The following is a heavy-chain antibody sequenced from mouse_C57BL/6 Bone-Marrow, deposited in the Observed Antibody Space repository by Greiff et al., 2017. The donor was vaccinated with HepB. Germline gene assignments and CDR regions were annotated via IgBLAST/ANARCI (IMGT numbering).Heavy chain of an antibody. CDR2: IRNKANGYTT. V-gene: IGHV7-3*01. Sequence: EVKLVESGGGLVQPGGSLSLSCAASGFTFTDYYMSWVRQPPGKALEWLGFIRNKANGYTTEYSATVKGRFTISRDNSQSILYLQMNALRAEDSATYYCASLSWYFDVWGTGTTVTVSS. CDR1: GFTFTDYY. CDR3: ASLSWYFDV. J-gene: IGHJ1*03.